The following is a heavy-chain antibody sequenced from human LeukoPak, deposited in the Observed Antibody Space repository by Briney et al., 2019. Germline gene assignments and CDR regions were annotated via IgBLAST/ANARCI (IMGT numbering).Heavy chain of an antibody. J-gene: IGHJ4*02. CDR3: ARGGTSGWRTPNDDY. CDR2: SSPYNGNT. Sequence: ASVKVSCKTSGYTFTDYYIHWVRQAPGQGLEWMGWSSPYNGNTNYAQKLRGRVTMTTDTSTSTAYMELRSLRSDDTAVYYCARGGTSGWRTPNDDYWGQGTLVTVSS. CDR1: GYTFTDYY. V-gene: IGHV1-18*04. D-gene: IGHD6-19*01.